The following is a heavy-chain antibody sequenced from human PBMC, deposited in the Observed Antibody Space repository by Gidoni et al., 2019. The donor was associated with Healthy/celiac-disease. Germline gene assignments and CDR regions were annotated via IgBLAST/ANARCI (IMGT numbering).Heavy chain of an antibody. J-gene: IGHJ4*02. Sequence: EVQLVESGGGLVQPGGSLSLSCAASGFTFSSYEMNWVRQAPGKGLEWVSYISSSGSTIYYADSVKGRFTISRDNAKNSLYLQMNSLRAEDTAVYYCARDLPGYCSGGSCLDWGQGTLVTVSS. CDR2: ISSSGSTI. CDR1: GFTFSSYE. D-gene: IGHD2-15*01. V-gene: IGHV3-48*03. CDR3: ARDLPGYCSGGSCLD.